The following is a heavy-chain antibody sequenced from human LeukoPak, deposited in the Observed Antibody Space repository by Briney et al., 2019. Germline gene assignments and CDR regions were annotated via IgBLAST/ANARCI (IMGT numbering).Heavy chain of an antibody. V-gene: IGHV4-30-2*01. J-gene: IGHJ4*02. Sequence: PSQTLSLTCAVSGGSISSGGYSWSWIRQPPGKGLEWIGYIYHSGSTYYNPSLKSRVTMSVDTTKNQFSLKLSSVTAADTAVYYCARFSSWYLVDYWGQGTLVTVSS. CDR2: IYHSGST. CDR1: GGSISSGGYS. CDR3: ARFSSWYLVDY. D-gene: IGHD6-13*01.